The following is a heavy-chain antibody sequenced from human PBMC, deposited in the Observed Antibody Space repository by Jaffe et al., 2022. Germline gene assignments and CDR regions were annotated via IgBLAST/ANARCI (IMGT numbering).Heavy chain of an antibody. V-gene: IGHV3-9*01. J-gene: IGHJ3*02. CDR2: ISWNSGSI. D-gene: IGHD6-13*01. CDR3: AKQRWYRDAFDI. Sequence: EVQLVESGGGLVQPGRSLRLSCAASGFTFDDYAMHWVRQAPGKGLEWVSGISWNSGSIGYADSVKGRFTISRDNAKNSLYLQMNSLRAEDTALYYCAKQRWYRDAFDIWGQGTMVTVSS. CDR1: GFTFDDYA.